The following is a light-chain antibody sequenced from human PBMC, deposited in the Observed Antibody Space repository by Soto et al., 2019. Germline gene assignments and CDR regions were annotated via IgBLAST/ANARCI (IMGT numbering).Light chain of an antibody. Sequence: QSVLTQPPSVSGAPGQRVTISCTGSSSNIEAAYGVYWYQHLPGAAPKLLIYGNTNRPSGVPDRFSGSKSGTSASLVITGLQAEDEADYYCQSYDSSMSAPYVFGTGTKVTVL. CDR3: QSYDSSMSAPYV. V-gene: IGLV1-40*01. CDR1: SSNIEAAYG. CDR2: GNT. J-gene: IGLJ1*01.